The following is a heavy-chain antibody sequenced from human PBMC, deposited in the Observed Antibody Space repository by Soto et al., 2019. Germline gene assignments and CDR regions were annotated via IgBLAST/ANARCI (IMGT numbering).Heavy chain of an antibody. J-gene: IGHJ6*02. CDR1: GGTFSSYA. D-gene: IGHD4-17*01. Sequence: SVKVSCKASGGTFSSYAISWVRQAPGQGLEWMGGIIPIFGTANYAQKFQGRVTITADESTSTAYMELSSLRSEDTAVYYCARVTVTTRGGYYYYGMDVWGQGTTVTVSS. CDR2: IIPIFGTA. CDR3: ARVTVTTRGGYYYYGMDV. V-gene: IGHV1-69*13.